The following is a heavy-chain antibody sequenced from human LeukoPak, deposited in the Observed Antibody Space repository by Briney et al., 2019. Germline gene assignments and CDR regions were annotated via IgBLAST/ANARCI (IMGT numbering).Heavy chain of an antibody. CDR3: ARDRLVDGLGLGD. Sequence: PGGSLRLSCAASGFTFSSYEMNWVRQAPGKGLEWVSYISSSGSTIYYADSVKGRFTISRDNAKNSLYLQMNSLRAEDTAVYYCARDRLVDGLGLGDWGQGTLVTVSS. J-gene: IGHJ4*02. CDR1: GFTFSSYE. D-gene: IGHD3-16*01. CDR2: ISSSGSTI. V-gene: IGHV3-48*03.